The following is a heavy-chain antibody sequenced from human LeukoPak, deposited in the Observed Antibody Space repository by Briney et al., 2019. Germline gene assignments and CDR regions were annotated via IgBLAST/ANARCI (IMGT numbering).Heavy chain of an antibody. D-gene: IGHD3-10*01. CDR1: GFLLSSNGVG. CDR2: IYWDDEE. V-gene: IGHV2-5*02. CDR3: VHSRRLEGRYGSGSYYYFDF. Sequence: GSGPTLVNPTQTLTLTCAFSGFLLSSNGVGVGWIRQPPGKALEWLALIYWDDEERYSPSLKSRLTITKDTSTNQVVLTVTNMDPVDTATYYCVHSRRLEGRYGSGSYYYFDFWGQGTLVTVSS. J-gene: IGHJ4*02.